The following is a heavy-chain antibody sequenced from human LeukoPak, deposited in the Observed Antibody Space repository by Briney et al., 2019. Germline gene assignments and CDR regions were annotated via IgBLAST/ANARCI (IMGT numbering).Heavy chain of an antibody. J-gene: IGHJ3*02. D-gene: IGHD4-17*01. V-gene: IGHV1-2*02. CDR3: ARASTTVTSYAFDI. CDR2: INPNSGGT. Sequence: EASVKVSCKASGYTFTGYYMHWVRQAPGQGLEWMGWINPNSGGTNYAQQFQGRVTMTRDTSISTAYMELSRLRSDDTAVYYCARASTTVTSYAFDIWGQGTMVTVSS. CDR1: GYTFTGYY.